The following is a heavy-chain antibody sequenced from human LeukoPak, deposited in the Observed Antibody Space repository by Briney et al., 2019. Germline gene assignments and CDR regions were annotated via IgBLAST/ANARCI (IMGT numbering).Heavy chain of an antibody. D-gene: IGHD5-18*01. Sequence: ASVKVSCKVSGYTLTELSMHWVRQAPGKGLEWMGGFDPEDGETIYAQKFQGRVTMTEDTSTDTAYMELSSLRSEDTAVYYCASVLSGYSYGERWGQGTLVTVSS. J-gene: IGHJ4*02. CDR1: GYTLTELS. V-gene: IGHV1-24*01. CDR3: ASVLSGYSYGER. CDR2: FDPEDGET.